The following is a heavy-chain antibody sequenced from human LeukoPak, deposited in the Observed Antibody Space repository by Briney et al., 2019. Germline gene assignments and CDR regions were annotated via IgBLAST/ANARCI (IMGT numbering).Heavy chain of an antibody. V-gene: IGHV1-2*02. CDR1: GYTFTSYY. CDR2: INPSSGGT. Sequence: ASVKVSCKASGYTFTSYYIHWVRQAPGQGPEWLGWINPSSGGTDYAQKFQGRVTMTRDTSTNTAYMELTSLRSDDTAVYYCARLGSLGVTLVWGGPSRTTIDYWGQGTLVTVPS. CDR3: ARLGSLGVTLVWGGPSRTTIDY. D-gene: IGHD3-16*01. J-gene: IGHJ4*02.